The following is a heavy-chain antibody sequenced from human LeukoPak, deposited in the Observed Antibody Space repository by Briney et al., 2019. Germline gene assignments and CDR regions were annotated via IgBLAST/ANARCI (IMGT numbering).Heavy chain of an antibody. J-gene: IGHJ4*02. CDR3: ARTYYYDSSGYYYVWGNFDY. Sequence: GESLKISCKVSGYSFTSYWIGWVRQMPGKGLEWMGIIYPGDSNTRYSPSFQVQVTISADKSISTAYLQWSSLKASDTAMYYCARTYYYDSSGYYYVWGNFDYWGQGTLVTVSS. D-gene: IGHD3-22*01. CDR1: GYSFTSYW. CDR2: IYPGDSNT. V-gene: IGHV5-51*01.